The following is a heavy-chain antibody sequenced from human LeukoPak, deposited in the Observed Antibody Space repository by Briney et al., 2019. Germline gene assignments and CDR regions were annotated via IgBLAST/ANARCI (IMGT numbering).Heavy chain of an antibody. D-gene: IGHD3-10*01. Sequence: GGSLRLFCAASGFTFSSYAMSWVRQAPGKGLEWVSAISGSGGSTYYADSVKGRFTISRDNSKNTLYLQMNSLRAEDTAVYYCAKDPLWFGESPNWFDPWGQGTLVTVSS. CDR1: GFTFSSYA. CDR3: AKDPLWFGESPNWFDP. J-gene: IGHJ5*02. CDR2: ISGSGGST. V-gene: IGHV3-23*01.